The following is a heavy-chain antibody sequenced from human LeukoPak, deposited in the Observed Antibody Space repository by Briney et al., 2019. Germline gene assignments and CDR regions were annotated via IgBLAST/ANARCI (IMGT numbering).Heavy chain of an antibody. CDR1: GGSISSYY. CDR3: ARENSGSYREFDY. V-gene: IGHV4-4*07. CDR2: IYTSGST. Sequence: SGTLSLTCTVSGGSISSYYWSWIRQPAGKGLEWIGRIYTSGSTNYNASLKSRVSMSVDTSRNQFSLKLSSVTAADTAVFYCARENSGSYREFDYWGQGTLVTVSS. J-gene: IGHJ4*02. D-gene: IGHD1-26*01.